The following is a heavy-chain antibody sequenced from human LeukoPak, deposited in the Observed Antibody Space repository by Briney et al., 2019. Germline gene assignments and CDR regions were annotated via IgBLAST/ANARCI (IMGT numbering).Heavy chain of an antibody. CDR2: ISGSGGST. CDR3: AKEGDGEYYFDY. Sequence: PGGSLRLSCAASGFTFSGYAMSWVRHAPGKGLELVSAISGSGGSTYYADSVKGRFTISRDNSKNTLYLQMNSLRAEDTAVYYCAKEGDGEYYFDYWGQGTLVTVSS. V-gene: IGHV3-23*01. J-gene: IGHJ4*02. CDR1: GFTFSGYA. D-gene: IGHD5-24*01.